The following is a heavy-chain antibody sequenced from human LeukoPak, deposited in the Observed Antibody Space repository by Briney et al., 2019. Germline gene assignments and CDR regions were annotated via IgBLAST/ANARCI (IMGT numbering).Heavy chain of an antibody. CDR2: IYPGDSDT. CDR1: GYSFTSYW. CDR3: ARGELYYYDSSGTPGSFDP. Sequence: GESLKISCKGSGYSFTSYWIGWVRQMPGEGLEWMGIIYPGDSDTRYSPSFQGQVTISADKSISTAYLQWSSLKASDTAMYYCARGELYYYDSSGTPGSFDPWGQGTLVTVSS. V-gene: IGHV5-51*01. D-gene: IGHD3-22*01. J-gene: IGHJ5*02.